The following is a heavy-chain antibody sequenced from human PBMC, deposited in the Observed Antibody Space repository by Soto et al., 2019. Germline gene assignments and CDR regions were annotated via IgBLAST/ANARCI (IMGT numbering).Heavy chain of an antibody. CDR3: ASQTSGYYYYGMDV. CDR2: ISSSSTYI. J-gene: IGHJ6*02. V-gene: IGHV3-21*01. Sequence: EVQLVESGGGLVKPGGSLRLSCAASGFTSSSYSMDWVRQAPGKGLEWVSSISSSSTYIHYADSVKGRFTISRDNAKNSLYLQKNSLSAEDTAVYYCASQTSGYYYYGMDVWGQGTTVTVSS. CDR1: GFTSSSYS.